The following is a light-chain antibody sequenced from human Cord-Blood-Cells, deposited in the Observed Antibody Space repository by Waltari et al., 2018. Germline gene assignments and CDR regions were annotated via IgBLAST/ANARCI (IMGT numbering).Light chain of an antibody. CDR3: QAWDSSTVV. CDR1: KLGDKY. J-gene: IGLJ2*01. Sequence: SYELTQPPSVSVSPGQTASITCSGDKLGDKYACWYQQKPGQSPVLVIYQDSKRPSGIPERFHGSNSGNTATRTISGTQARDEADYYCQAWDSSTVVFGGGTKLTVL. CDR2: QDS. V-gene: IGLV3-1*01.